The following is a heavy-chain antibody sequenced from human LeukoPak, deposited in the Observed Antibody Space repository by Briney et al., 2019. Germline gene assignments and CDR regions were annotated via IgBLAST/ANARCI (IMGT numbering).Heavy chain of an antibody. V-gene: IGHV5-51*01. CDR1: GYLFTSYW. CDR3: ARGMASGVFDY. CDR2: IYPGDSDT. Sequence: GGSLKISCKGSGYLFTSYWIGWVRPLPGKGLGWMGIIYPGDSDTRYSPSFQGQVTISADKSISTAYLQWSSLKASDTAMYYCARGMASGVFDYWGQGTLVTVSS. J-gene: IGHJ4*02. D-gene: IGHD5-24*01.